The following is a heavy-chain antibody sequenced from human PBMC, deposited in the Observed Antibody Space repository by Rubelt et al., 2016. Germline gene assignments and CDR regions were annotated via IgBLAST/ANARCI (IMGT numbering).Heavy chain of an antibody. Sequence: QVQLQESGPGLVKPSETLSLTCTVSGGSISSYYWSWIRQPPGKGLEWIGYIYYSGSTNYNPSLKSRVPIAGDTSKNQVSLSLSSVTAADTDVYYCARRSRTFYAFDIWGQGTMVTVSS. J-gene: IGHJ3*02. CDR3: ARRSRTFYAFDI. CDR1: GGSISSYY. CDR2: IYYSGST. V-gene: IGHV4-59*08. D-gene: IGHD2/OR15-2a*01.